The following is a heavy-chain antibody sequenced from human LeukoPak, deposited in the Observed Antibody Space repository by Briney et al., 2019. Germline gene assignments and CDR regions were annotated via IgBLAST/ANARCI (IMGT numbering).Heavy chain of an antibody. D-gene: IGHD4-17*01. V-gene: IGHV4-59*08. J-gene: IGHJ5*02. CDR3: ASRSDCGDYLNWFDP. CDR1: GGSISSYY. CDR2: IYYSGST. Sequence: SETLSLTCTISGGSISSYYWSWIRQPPGKGLEWIGYIYYSGSTNYNPSLKSRVTISLDTSKNQFSLKLSSVTAADTAVYYCASRSDCGDYLNWFDPWGQGTLVTVSS.